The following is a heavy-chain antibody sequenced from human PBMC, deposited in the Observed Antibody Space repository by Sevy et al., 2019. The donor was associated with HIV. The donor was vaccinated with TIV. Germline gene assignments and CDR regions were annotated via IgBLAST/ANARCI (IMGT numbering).Heavy chain of an antibody. J-gene: IGHJ4*02. CDR3: AREGHYDSSGYYPGRPREVYYFDY. CDR1: GFTFSDYY. D-gene: IGHD3-22*01. CDR2: ISSSSSYT. Sequence: GGYLRLSCAASGFTFSDYYMSWIRQAPGKGLEWVSYISSSSSYTNYADSVKGRFTISRDNAKNSLYLQMNSLRAEDTAVYYCAREGHYDSSGYYPGRPREVYYFDYWGQGTLVTVSS. V-gene: IGHV3-11*06.